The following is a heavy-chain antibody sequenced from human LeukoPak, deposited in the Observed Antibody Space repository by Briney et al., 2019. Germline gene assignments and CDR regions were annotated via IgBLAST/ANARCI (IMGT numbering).Heavy chain of an antibody. CDR2: ISSSSSYK. V-gene: IGHV3-21*01. J-gene: IGHJ5*02. CDR1: GFTFSSYS. CDR3: ARDWFDP. Sequence: GGSLRLSCAASGFTFSSYSMNWVRQAPGKGLEWVSSISSSSSYKYYADSVKGRFTISRDNAKNSLYLQMNSLRAEDTAVYYCARDWFDPWGQGTLVTVSS.